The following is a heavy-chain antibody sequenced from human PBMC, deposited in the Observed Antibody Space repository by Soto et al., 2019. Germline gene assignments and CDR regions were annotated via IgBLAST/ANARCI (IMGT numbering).Heavy chain of an antibody. CDR2: INPNSGGT. Sequence: QVQLVQSGAEVKKPGASVKVSCKASGYTFTGYYMHWVRQAPGQGLEWMGWINPNSGGTNYAQKFQGWVTMTRDTSISTAYMELSRLRSDDTAVYYCARDKGPNIVATLYYFDYWGQGTLVTVSS. CDR1: GYTFTGYY. D-gene: IGHD5-12*01. J-gene: IGHJ4*02. V-gene: IGHV1-2*04. CDR3: ARDKGPNIVATLYYFDY.